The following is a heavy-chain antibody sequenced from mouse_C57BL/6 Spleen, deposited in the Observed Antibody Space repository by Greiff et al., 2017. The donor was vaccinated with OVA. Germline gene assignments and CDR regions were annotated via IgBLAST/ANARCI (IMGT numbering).Heavy chain of an antibody. D-gene: IGHD2-5*01. CDR2: ISYDGSN. V-gene: IGHV3-6*01. CDR1: GYSITSGYY. CDR3: ARASNYPSYAMDY. J-gene: IGHJ4*01. Sequence: VQLKQSGPGLVKPSQSLSLTCSVTGYSITSGYYWNWIRQFPGNKLEWMGYISYDGSNNYNPSLKNRISITRDTSKNQFFLKLNSVTTEDTATYYCARASNYPSYAMDYWGQGTSVTVSS.